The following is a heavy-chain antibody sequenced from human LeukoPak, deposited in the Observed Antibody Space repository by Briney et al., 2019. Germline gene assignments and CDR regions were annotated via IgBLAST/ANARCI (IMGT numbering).Heavy chain of an antibody. CDR1: GYTFNSYA. J-gene: IGHJ5*02. V-gene: IGHV7-4-1*02. CDR3: ARDGSYSPRCWFDP. Sequence: ASVKVSCKASGYTFNSYAINWVRQAPGQGPEWMGWINTNTGNPTYAQGFTGRFVFSLDTSVSTAYLQISSLKAEDTAVYYCARDGSYSPRCWFDPWGQGTLVTVSS. CDR2: INTNTGNP. D-gene: IGHD1-26*01.